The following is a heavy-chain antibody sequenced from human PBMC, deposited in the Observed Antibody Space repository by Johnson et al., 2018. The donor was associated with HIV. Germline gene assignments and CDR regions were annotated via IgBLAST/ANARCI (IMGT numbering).Heavy chain of an antibody. CDR1: GFTFSSYA. V-gene: IGHV3-30*14. D-gene: IGHD3-22*01. CDR3: ASVPMIVVLDGAFDI. CDR2: ISYDGTNK. J-gene: IGHJ3*02. Sequence: QVQLVESGGGVVQPGRSLRLSCAASGFTFSSYAMHWVRQAPGKGLEWVASISYDGTNKYYADSVQGRFTISRDNSKNTLYLQMNSLRAEDTAVYYCASVPMIVVLDGAFDIWGQGTMVTVSS.